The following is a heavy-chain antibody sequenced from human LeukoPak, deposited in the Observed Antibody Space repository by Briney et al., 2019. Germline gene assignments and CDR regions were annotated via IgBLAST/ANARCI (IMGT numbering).Heavy chain of an antibody. Sequence: QPGGSLRLSCAASGFTFSSYGMNWVRQAPGKGLEWVSYISPSSSTIYYADSGKGRFTISRDNAKNSLYLQMNSLRAEDTAVYYCARLEVDYWGQGTLVTVSS. V-gene: IGHV3-48*04. CDR2: ISPSSSTI. J-gene: IGHJ4*02. CDR1: GFTFSSYG. CDR3: ARLEVDY. D-gene: IGHD5-24*01.